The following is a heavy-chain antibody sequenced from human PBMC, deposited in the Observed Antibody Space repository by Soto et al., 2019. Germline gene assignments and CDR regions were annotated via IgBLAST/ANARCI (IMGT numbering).Heavy chain of an antibody. D-gene: IGHD3-10*01. CDR3: ATATRDIWCGELADYYYYGMDV. V-gene: IGHV1-24*01. Sequence: ASVKVSCKVSGYTLTELSMHWVRQAPGKGLEWMGGFDPEDGETIYAQKFQGRVTMTEDTSTDTAYMELSSLRSEDTAVYYCATATRDIWCGELADYYYYGMDVWGQGTTVTVSS. J-gene: IGHJ6*02. CDR1: GYTLTELS. CDR2: FDPEDGET.